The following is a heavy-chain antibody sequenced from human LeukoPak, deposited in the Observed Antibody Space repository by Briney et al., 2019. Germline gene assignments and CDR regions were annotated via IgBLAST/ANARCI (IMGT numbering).Heavy chain of an antibody. CDR2: ISGSGGST. J-gene: IGHJ3*02. CDR1: GFTFSSYA. V-gene: IGHV3-23*01. Sequence: PGGSLRLSCAASGFTFSSYAMSWVRQAPGKGLEWVSAISGSGGSTYYADSVKGRFTISRDNSKNTLYLQMNSLRAEDTAVYYCAKLAVAGTGFTPDAFDIWGQGTMVTVSS. CDR3: AKLAVAGTGFTPDAFDI. D-gene: IGHD6-19*01.